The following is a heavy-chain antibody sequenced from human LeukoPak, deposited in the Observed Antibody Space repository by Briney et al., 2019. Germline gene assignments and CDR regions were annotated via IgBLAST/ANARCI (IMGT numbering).Heavy chain of an antibody. CDR1: GYSISSGYY. CDR2: IYHSGST. Sequence: SETLSLTCTVSGYSISSGYYWGWIRQPPGKGLEWIGSIYHSGSTYYNPSLKSRVTISVDTSKNQFSLKLSSVTAADTAVYYCARDHVALDSRYNWNDWEENWFDPWGQGTLVTVSS. J-gene: IGHJ5*02. V-gene: IGHV4-38-2*02. D-gene: IGHD1-20*01. CDR3: ARDHVALDSRYNWNDWEENWFDP.